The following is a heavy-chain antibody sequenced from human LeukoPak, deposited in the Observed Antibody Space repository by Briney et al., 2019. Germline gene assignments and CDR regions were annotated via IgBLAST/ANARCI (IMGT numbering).Heavy chain of an antibody. CDR3: ARAGVWDYSDSSGYHNAAFDI. D-gene: IGHD3-22*01. Sequence: VASVKVSCKTSGYSFTSYGISWVRQAPGQGLEWMGWISAYNGNTNYAQKVQGRVTMTTDTSTSTAYMELRSLRSDDTAVYYCARAGVWDYSDSSGYHNAAFDIWGQGTMVTVSS. V-gene: IGHV1-18*01. J-gene: IGHJ3*02. CDR2: ISAYNGNT. CDR1: GYSFTSYG.